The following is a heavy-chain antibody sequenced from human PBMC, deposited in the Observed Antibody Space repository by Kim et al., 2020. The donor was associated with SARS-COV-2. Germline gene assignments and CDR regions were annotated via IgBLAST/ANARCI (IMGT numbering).Heavy chain of an antibody. CDR3: ARDQEQLVMGGSFDY. CDR2: IIPIFGTA. V-gene: IGHV1-69*13. D-gene: IGHD6-13*01. Sequence: SVKVSCKASGGTFSSYAISWVRQAPGQGLEWMGGIIPIFGTANYAQKFQGRVTITADESTSTAYMELSSLRSEDTAVYYCARDQEQLVMGGSFDYWGQGTLVTVSS. CDR1: GGTFSSYA. J-gene: IGHJ4*02.